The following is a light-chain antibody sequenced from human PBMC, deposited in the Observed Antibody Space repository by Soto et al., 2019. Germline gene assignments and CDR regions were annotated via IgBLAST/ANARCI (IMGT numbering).Light chain of an antibody. CDR1: QNIRSY. V-gene: IGKV1-8*01. J-gene: IGKJ1*01. CDR3: QQYYAFPRT. Sequence: AIRMTQSPSSFSASTGDRVTITCRASQNIRSYFAWYQQKPGKAPNLLIYAASTLQSGVPSRFSGSGSGTDFTLTISCLQSEDFATYYCQQYYAFPRTFGQGTKVEI. CDR2: AAS.